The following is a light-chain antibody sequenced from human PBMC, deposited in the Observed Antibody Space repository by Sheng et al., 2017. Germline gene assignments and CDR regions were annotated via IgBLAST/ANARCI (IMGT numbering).Light chain of an antibody. J-gene: IGLJ2*01. CDR3: QAWDSRTV. CDR1: DLGDKY. CDR2: HDN. Sequence: SYELTQAPSVSVSPGQTASITCSGDDLGDKYASWYQQKPGQSPILVIYHDNKRPSGIPXRFSGSNSGNTATLTIVETQAMDEADYYCQAWDSRTVFGGGTKLTVL. V-gene: IGLV3-1*01.